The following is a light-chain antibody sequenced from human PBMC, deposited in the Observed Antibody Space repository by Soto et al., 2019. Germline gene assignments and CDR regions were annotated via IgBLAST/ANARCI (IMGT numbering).Light chain of an antibody. Sequence: EIVMTQSPATLSVSPGERATLSCRASQSVSRNLAWYQQRPGQAPRLLIYGASTRATGIPARFSGSGSGTDFTLTISSLQSEDSAVYYCQQYKSWPPLTFGGGTKVEIK. CDR3: QQYKSWPPLT. V-gene: IGKV3-15*01. J-gene: IGKJ4*01. CDR2: GAS. CDR1: QSVSRN.